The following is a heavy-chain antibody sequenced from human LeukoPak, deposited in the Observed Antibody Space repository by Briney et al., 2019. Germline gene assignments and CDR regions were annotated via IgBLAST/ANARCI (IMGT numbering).Heavy chain of an antibody. J-gene: IGHJ5*02. V-gene: IGHV1-46*01. D-gene: IGHD6-19*01. CDR3: ARSAVAHNWFDP. CDR2: INPSGGST. CDR1: GYTFTSYY. Sequence: ASVKVSCRASGYTFTSYYMHWVRQAPGQGLEWMGIINPSGGSTSYAQKFQGRVTMTRDTSTSTVYMELSSLRSEDTAVYYCARSAVAHNWFDPWGQRTLVTVSS.